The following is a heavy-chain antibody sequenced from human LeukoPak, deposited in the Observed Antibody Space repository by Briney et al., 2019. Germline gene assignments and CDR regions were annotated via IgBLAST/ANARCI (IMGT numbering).Heavy chain of an antibody. CDR1: GGTFISYA. Sequence: SVKVSCKASGGTFISYAISWVRQAPGQGLEWMGGIIPIFGTANYAQKFQGRVTITADESTSTAYMELSSLRSEDTAVYYCARGVYSSSWLTGRQYNWFDPWGQGTLVTVSS. D-gene: IGHD6-13*01. V-gene: IGHV1-69*13. CDR3: ARGVYSSSWLTGRQYNWFDP. J-gene: IGHJ5*02. CDR2: IIPIFGTA.